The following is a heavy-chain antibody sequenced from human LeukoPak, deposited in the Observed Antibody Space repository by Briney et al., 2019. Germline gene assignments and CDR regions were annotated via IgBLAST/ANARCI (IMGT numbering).Heavy chain of an antibody. CDR3: ARDTYGGPCSHCGMDV. CDR2: ISWNSGSI. V-gene: IGHV3-9*01. Sequence: GGSLRLSCAASGFTFDDYATHWVRQAPGKGLEWVSGISWNSGSIGYADSVKGRFTISRDNAKNSLYLQMNSLRAEDTAVYYCARDTYGGPCSHCGMDVWGQGATVTVSS. CDR1: GFTFDDYA. J-gene: IGHJ6*02. D-gene: IGHD4-23*01.